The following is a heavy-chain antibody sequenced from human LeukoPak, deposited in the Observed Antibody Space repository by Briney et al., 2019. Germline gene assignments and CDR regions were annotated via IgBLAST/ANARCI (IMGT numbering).Heavy chain of an antibody. CDR1: GFTFGKYW. CDR2: IKLDGSEK. CDR3: ARGQGFPA. J-gene: IGHJ5*02. Sequence: PGGSLRLSCVASGFTFGKYWMSWVRQAPGKGLEWVANIKLDGSEKNYVDSVKGRFTISRDNAKNSLYLQMNSLRDEDAAVYYCARGQGFPAWGQGTLVTVSS. V-gene: IGHV3-7*01.